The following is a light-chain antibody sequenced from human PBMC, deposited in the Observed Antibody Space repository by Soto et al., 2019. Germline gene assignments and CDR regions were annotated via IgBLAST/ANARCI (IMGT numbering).Light chain of an antibody. CDR3: QQYNSYSYT. J-gene: IGKJ2*01. V-gene: IGKV1-5*03. Sequence: DIQMTQSPSTLSACAGDRVTITCRASQTINSWLAWYQHKPGKAPKLLIYKASSLESGVPSRFSGSGSGTEFTVTISSLQPDDFATYYCQQYNSYSYTFGQGTKLEI. CDR2: KAS. CDR1: QTINSW.